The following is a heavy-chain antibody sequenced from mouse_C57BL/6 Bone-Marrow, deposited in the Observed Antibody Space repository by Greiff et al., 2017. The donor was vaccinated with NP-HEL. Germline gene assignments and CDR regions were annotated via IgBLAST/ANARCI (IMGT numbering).Heavy chain of an antibody. V-gene: IGHV3-5*01. D-gene: IGHD1-1*01. J-gene: IGHJ1*03. CDR3: ARDYYGSSYWYFDV. CDR2: IYYSGTI. CDR1: GISITTGNYR. Sequence: EVNLVESGPGLVKPSQTVFLTCTVTGISITTGNYRWSWIRQFPGNKLEWIGYIYYSGTITYNPSLTSRTTITRDTPKNQFFLEMNSLTAEDTATYYGARDYYGSSYWYFDVGGTGTTVTVSS.